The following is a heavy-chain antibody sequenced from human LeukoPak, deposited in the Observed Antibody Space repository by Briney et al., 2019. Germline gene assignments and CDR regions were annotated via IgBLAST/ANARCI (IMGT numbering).Heavy chain of an antibody. D-gene: IGHD5-18*01. V-gene: IGHV4-39*01. CDR1: GGSISSSSYY. Sequence: SETLSLTCTVSGGSISSSSYYWGWIRQPPGKGLEWIGSIYYSGSTYYNPSLKSRVTISVDTSKNQFSLKLSSVTAADTAVYYCARGRYSYGSWFDPWGQGTLVTVSS. CDR3: ARGRYSYGSWFDP. CDR2: IYYSGST. J-gene: IGHJ5*02.